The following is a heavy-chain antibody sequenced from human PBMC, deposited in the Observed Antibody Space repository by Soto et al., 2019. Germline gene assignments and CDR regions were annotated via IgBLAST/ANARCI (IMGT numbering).Heavy chain of an antibody. CDR2: ISWNSGSI. CDR3: AKEVMVRGVIDY. V-gene: IGHV3-9*01. CDR1: GFTFDDYA. D-gene: IGHD3-10*01. Sequence: GGSLRLSCAASGFTFDDYAMHWVRQAPGKGLEWVSGISWNSGSIGYADSVKGRFTISRDNAKNSLYLQMNSLRAEDTALYYCAKEVMVRGVIDYWGQGTLVTVSS. J-gene: IGHJ4*02.